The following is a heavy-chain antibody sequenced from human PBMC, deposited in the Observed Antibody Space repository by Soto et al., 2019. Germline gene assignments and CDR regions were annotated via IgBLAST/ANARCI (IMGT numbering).Heavy chain of an antibody. J-gene: IGHJ4*02. CDR2: TYYRSKWYS. V-gene: IGHV6-1*01. CDR1: GDSVSSTSAA. D-gene: IGHD6-19*01. Sequence: HSQTLSLTCAISGDSVSSTSAAWSWIRQSPSRGLEWLGRTYYRSKWYSDYAVSVKSRITINPDTSKYQFSLQLNSVTPEDTAVYYCARGSYYSGWVWGQGTLVTVSS. CDR3: ARGSYYSGWV.